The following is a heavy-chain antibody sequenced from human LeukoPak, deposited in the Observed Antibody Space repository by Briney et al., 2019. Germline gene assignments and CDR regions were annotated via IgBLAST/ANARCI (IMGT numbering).Heavy chain of an antibody. CDR2: ISYDGSNK. CDR1: GFTFSSYA. V-gene: IGHV3-30*01. Sequence: GGSLRLSCAASGFTFSSYAMHWVRQAPGKGLEWVAVISYDGSNKYYADSVKGRFTISRDNSKNTLYLQMNSLRAEDTAVYYCAKAFGVVNNWFDPWGQGALVTVSS. CDR3: AKAFGVVNNWFDP. J-gene: IGHJ5*02. D-gene: IGHD3-3*01.